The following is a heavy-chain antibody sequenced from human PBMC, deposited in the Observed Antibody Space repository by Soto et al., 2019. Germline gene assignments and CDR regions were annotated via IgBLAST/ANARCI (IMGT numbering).Heavy chain of an antibody. CDR3: ARAANGVYYYYYGMDV. J-gene: IGHJ6*02. Sequence: PWGSLRLSCAASGFTFSSYSMNWVRQAPGKGLEWVSSISSSSSYIYYADSVKGRFTISRDNAKNSLYLQMNSLRAEDTAVYYCARAANGVYYYYYGMDVWGQGTTVTVSS. D-gene: IGHD2-8*01. V-gene: IGHV3-21*01. CDR1: GFTFSSYS. CDR2: ISSSSSYI.